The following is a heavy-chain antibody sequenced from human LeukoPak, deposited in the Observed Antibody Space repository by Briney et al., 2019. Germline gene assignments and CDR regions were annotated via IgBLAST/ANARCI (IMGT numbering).Heavy chain of an antibody. Sequence: SETLSLTCTVSGGSISSSSYYWGWIRQPPGKGLEWIGSIYYSGSTYYNPSLKSRVTISVDTSKNQFSLKLSSVTAADTAVYYCAKDPGMFAAVPTPNFDLWGGAPLVTVSS. J-gene: IGHJ2*01. V-gene: IGHV4-39*07. D-gene: IGHD3-10*02. CDR3: AKDPGMFAAVPTPNFDL. CDR1: GGSISSSSYY. CDR2: IYYSGST.